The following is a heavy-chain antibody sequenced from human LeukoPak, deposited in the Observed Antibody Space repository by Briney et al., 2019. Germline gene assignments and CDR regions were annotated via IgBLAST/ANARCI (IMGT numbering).Heavy chain of an antibody. CDR2: IYHTGGT. CDR1: NGSIGYYY. V-gene: IGHV4-59*01. D-gene: IGHD6-13*01. J-gene: IGHJ6*03. CDR3: ARGGSSQGSTPKQYFYYMNV. Sequence: SETLSLTCAVSNGSIGYYYWSWLRQPPGRGLEWIGYIYHTGGTNYNPSLKSRLTISLDMSRNQLSLRLTSVTAADTAVYYCARGGSSQGSTPKQYFYYMNVWGRGTTVSVSS.